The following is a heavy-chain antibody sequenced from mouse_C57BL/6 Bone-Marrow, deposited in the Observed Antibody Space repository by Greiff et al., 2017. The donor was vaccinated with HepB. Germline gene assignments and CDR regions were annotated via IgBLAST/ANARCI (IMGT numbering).Heavy chain of an antibody. Sequence: EVKLMESGEGLVKPGGSLKLSCAASGFTFSSYAMSWVRQTPEKRLEWVAYISSGGDYIYYADTVKGRFTISRDNARNTLYLQMSSLKSEDTAMYYCTKDDYYYYAMDYWGQGTSVTVSS. D-gene: IGHD2-4*01. CDR2: ISSGGDYI. J-gene: IGHJ4*01. CDR1: GFTFSSYA. CDR3: TKDDYYYYAMDY. V-gene: IGHV5-9-1*02.